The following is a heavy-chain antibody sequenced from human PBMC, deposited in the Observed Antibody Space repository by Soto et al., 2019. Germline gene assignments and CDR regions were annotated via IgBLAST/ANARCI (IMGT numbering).Heavy chain of an antibody. J-gene: IGHJ4*02. CDR2: ISYNSNNK. D-gene: IGHD2-8*01. CDR1: GFTFSSYG. V-gene: IGHV3-30*03. CDR3: ARELEYCSNGVCYPYFDS. Sequence: PGGSLRLSCAASGFTFSSYGMHWVRQAPGKGLEWVAVISYNSNNKYYADSVKGRFTISRDNAKNSFYLQMNSLRAEDTALYYCARELEYCSNGVCYPYFDSWGQGTLVTVSS.